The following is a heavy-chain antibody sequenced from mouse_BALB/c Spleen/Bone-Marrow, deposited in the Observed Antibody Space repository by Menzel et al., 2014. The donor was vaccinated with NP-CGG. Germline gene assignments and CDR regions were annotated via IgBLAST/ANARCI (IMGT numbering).Heavy chain of an antibody. V-gene: IGHV5-17*02. CDR3: ARSHFYGNYFDY. CDR1: GFTFSNFG. J-gene: IGHJ2*01. CDR2: VSTGSTII. Sequence: EVQRVESGGGLVQPGGSRKLSCAASGFTFSNFGMHWFRQSPEKGLVWVAFVSTGSTIIYYADTVKGRFTISRDNPENTLFLQMTSLRSEDTAIYYCARSHFYGNYFDYWGQGTTLTVSS. D-gene: IGHD2-1*01.